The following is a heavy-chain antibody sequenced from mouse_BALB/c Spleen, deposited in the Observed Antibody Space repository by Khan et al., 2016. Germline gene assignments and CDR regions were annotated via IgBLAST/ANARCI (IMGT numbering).Heavy chain of an antibody. D-gene: IGHD6-1*01. V-gene: IGHV1-18*01. CDR1: GYSFSGYY. CDR3: LQDAMDY. Sequence: VQLQQSGPDLVKPGASVKISCKASGYSFSGYYLDWVKQSHEKSLEWIGRINPNNGGSKYNQKFKGKAILNVDRSCTTAYMELRSLKSDDATVYYCLQDAMDYWGQGTSVTVSS. CDR2: INPNNGGS. J-gene: IGHJ4*01.